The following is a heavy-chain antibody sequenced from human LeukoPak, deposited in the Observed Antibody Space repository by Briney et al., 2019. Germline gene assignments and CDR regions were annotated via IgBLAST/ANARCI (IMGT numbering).Heavy chain of an antibody. CDR3: ARQRLISGYFDY. Sequence: GGSLRLSCVASGFTFSSYWMSWVRQAPGKGLEWVANLKQDGSEKYYVDSVKGRFTISRDNAKNSLCLQMNSLRAEDTAVYYCARQRLISGYFDYWGQGTLVAVSS. V-gene: IGHV3-7*01. D-gene: IGHD3-3*01. CDR2: LKQDGSEK. J-gene: IGHJ4*02. CDR1: GFTFSSYW.